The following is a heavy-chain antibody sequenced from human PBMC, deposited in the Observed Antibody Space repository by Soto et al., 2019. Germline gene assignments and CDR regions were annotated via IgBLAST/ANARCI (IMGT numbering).Heavy chain of an antibody. CDR1: GGSISSYY. CDR2: IYYSGST. Sequence: QVQLQESGPGLVKPSETLSLTCTVSGGSISSYYWSWIRQPPGKGLEWIGYIYYSGSTNYNPSLKRRVTIPVDTSKNLFSLKLSSVTAADTDVYYCERCCGGDCYHSPDAFDIWGQGTMVTVSS. CDR3: ERCCGGDCYHSPDAFDI. J-gene: IGHJ3*02. V-gene: IGHV4-59*01. D-gene: IGHD2-21*02.